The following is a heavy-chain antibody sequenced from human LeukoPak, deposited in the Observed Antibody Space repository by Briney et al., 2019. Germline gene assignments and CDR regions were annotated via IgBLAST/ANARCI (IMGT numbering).Heavy chain of an antibody. CDR1: GFTFSSYS. CDR2: ISSSSSYI. V-gene: IGHV3-21*01. CDR3: ARVKRGYSVYGDY. Sequence: PGGSLRLSCAASGFTFSSYSMNWVRQAPGKGLEWVSSISSSSSYIYYADSVKGRFTISRDNAKNSLYLQMNSLRAEDTAVYYCARVKRGYSVYGDYWGQGTLVTVSS. J-gene: IGHJ4*02. D-gene: IGHD5/OR15-5a*01.